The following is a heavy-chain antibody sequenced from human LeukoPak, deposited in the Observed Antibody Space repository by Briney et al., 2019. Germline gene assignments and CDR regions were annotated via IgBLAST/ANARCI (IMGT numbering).Heavy chain of an antibody. CDR2: IGGSSNIT. D-gene: IGHD1-1*01. Sequence: GGSLRLSCAASGFTFSNYAMSWVRQAPGMGLEWVSAIGGSSNITYYADSVKGRFTISRDNSKNTLYLQMNSLRAEDTAVYFCAKYQKRWNDGGDAFDIWGQGTMVTVSS. CDR3: AKYQKRWNDGGDAFDI. V-gene: IGHV3-23*01. CDR1: GFTFSNYA. J-gene: IGHJ3*02.